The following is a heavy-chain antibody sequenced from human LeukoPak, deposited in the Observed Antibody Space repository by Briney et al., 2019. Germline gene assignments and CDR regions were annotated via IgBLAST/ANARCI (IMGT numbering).Heavy chain of an antibody. CDR2: IKSKINGETT. CDR3: TADSPVSMAHSFDY. D-gene: IGHD6-6*01. CDR1: GFXFSAAW. Sequence: GGSLRLSCAASGFXFSAAWMSWVRQAPGKGLEWVGRIKSKINGETTDYAAPVTGRFSISRDDSQNTLFLQMSSLKTEDTAVYYCTADSPVSMAHSFDYWGQGTLVTVSS. J-gene: IGHJ4*02. V-gene: IGHV3-15*01.